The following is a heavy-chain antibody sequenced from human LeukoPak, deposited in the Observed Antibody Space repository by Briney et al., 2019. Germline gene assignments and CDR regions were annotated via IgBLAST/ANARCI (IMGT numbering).Heavy chain of an antibody. CDR1: GLTFANAR. CDR3: STDRD. CDR2: IKGKPDGGTA. Sequence: GGSLRLSCAASGLTFANARMNWVRQAPGKGLEWVGRIKGKPDGGTADYAASVMARFIISRDDSKHTVYLQRNSLREEDSGLYFCSTDRDWGQGTLVAVSS. D-gene: IGHD5-24*01. J-gene: IGHJ4*02. V-gene: IGHV3-15*05.